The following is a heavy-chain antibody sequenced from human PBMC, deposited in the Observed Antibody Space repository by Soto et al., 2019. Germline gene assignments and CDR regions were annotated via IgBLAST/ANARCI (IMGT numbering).Heavy chain of an antibody. CDR3: ARDGRYSSSSFWADY. V-gene: IGHV3-33*01. Sequence: QVHLVESGGGVVQPGRSLRLSCAASGFTFSSHGMHWVRQAPGKGLEWVAVIWYDGSNKYYADSVKGRFTISRDNSKNTLWLQMNSLRAEDTAVYYCARDGRYSSSSFWADYWGQGTLVTVSS. CDR1: GFTFSSHG. D-gene: IGHD6-6*01. J-gene: IGHJ4*02. CDR2: IWYDGSNK.